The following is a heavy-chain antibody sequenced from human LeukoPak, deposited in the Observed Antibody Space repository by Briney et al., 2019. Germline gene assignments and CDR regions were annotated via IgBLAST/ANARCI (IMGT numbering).Heavy chain of an antibody. Sequence: SETLSLTCTVSGGSISSYYWSWIRQPPGKGLEWIGYIYYSGSTNYNPSLKSRVAISVDTSKNQFSLKLSSVTAADTAVCYCAREAPEEVPAAIGYYYCGMDVWGQGTTVTVSS. CDR2: IYYSGST. V-gene: IGHV4-59*12. CDR1: GGSISSYY. J-gene: IGHJ6*02. CDR3: AREAPEEVPAAIGYYYCGMDV. D-gene: IGHD2-2*02.